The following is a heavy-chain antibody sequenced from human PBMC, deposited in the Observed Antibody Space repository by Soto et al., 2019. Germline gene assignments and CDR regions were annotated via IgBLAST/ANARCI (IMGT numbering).Heavy chain of an antibody. V-gene: IGHV4-38-2*02. CDR3: ARDLVSDYGDLIAMDV. CDR1: GYSISSGYY. CDR2: IYHSGST. J-gene: IGHJ6*02. Sequence: SETLSLTCAVSGYSISSGYYWSWIRQPPGKGLEWIGSIYHSGSTYYNPSLKSRVTISVDTSKNQFSLKLSSVTAADTAVYYCARDLVSDYGDLIAMDVWGQGTTVTVSS. D-gene: IGHD4-17*01.